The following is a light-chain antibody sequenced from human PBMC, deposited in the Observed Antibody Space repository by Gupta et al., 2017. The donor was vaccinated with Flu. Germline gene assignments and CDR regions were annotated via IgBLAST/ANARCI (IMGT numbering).Light chain of an antibody. CDR2: GAS. Sequence: EILLTQSPGTLSLSPGEGATLSCRASQSVTADFLAWYQQKPGQAPRLLIYGASSRATGIPDRSTGSGSGTDFTLTISRLEPEDFAIYYCQQYGSSPLYSFGQGTKLEIK. V-gene: IGKV3-20*01. J-gene: IGKJ2*03. CDR3: QQYGSSPLYS. CDR1: QSVTADF.